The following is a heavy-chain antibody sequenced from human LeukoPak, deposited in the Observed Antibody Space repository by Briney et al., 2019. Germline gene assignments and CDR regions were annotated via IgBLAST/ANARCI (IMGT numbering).Heavy chain of an antibody. CDR2: IIPILGIA. J-gene: IGHJ6*02. V-gene: IGHV1-69*04. Sequence: SVKVSCKASGGTFSSYAISWVRQAPGQGLEWMGRIIPILGIANYAQKFQGIVTITADKSTSTAYMELSSLRSEDTAVYYCARVSTIYGMDVWGQGTTVTVSS. D-gene: IGHD3-9*01. CDR3: ARVSTIYGMDV. CDR1: GGTFSSYA.